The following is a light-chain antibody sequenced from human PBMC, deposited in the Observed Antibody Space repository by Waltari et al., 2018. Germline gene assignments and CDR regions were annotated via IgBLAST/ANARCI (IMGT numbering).Light chain of an antibody. CDR1: QSLVYTDGISY. J-gene: IGKJ5*01. CDR3: MQATHWPVT. V-gene: IGKV2-30*01. CDR2: KVS. Sequence: DVGLTQSPLSLPVTLGQPASISCRSSQSLVYTDGISYLNWFHQRPGQAPRRLIYKVSNRDSGVPDRFGGSGSGTDFTLMISSVEADDVGVYFCMQATHWPVTFGQGTRLEIK.